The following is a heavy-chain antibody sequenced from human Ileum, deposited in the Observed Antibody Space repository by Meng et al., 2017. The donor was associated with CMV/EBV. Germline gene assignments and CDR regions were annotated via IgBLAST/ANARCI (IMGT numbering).Heavy chain of an antibody. Sequence: SETLSLTCNVSGDSISSYYWNWIRQPPGKGLEWIGYIYYSVSTNYNPSLKSRATISVDTSKNQFSLKLSSVTAADTAVYYCARGRYCSSTSRFPFDSWGQGALVTVSS. CDR1: GDSISSYY. CDR2: IYYSVST. J-gene: IGHJ4*02. CDR3: ARGRYCSSTSRFPFDS. D-gene: IGHD2-2*01. V-gene: IGHV4-59*01.